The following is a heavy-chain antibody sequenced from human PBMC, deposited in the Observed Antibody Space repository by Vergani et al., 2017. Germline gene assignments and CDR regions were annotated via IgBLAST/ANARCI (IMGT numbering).Heavy chain of an antibody. V-gene: IGHV1-69*18. D-gene: IGHD6-13*01. CDR1: GFTFSSYA. Sequence: VQLLESGGGLVQPGGSLRLSCAASGFTFSSYAISWVRQAPGQGLEWMGRIIPIFGTANYAQKFQGRVTITADESTSTAYMELSSLRSEDTAVYYCARDTSGVAAADSPSFDYWGQGTLVTVSS. J-gene: IGHJ4*02. CDR2: IIPIFGTA. CDR3: ARDTSGVAAADSPSFDY.